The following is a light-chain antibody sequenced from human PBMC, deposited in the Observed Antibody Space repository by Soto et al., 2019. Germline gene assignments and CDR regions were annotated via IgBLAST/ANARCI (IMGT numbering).Light chain of an antibody. CDR2: EVS. CDR3: DSYTSSITRVV. Sequence: QSALTQPASVSGSPGQSITISCTGTSSDVGGYNYVSWYQQHPGKAPKLIIYEVSNRPSGVSNRFSGSKSGNTASLTISGLQAEDEAEYYCDSYTSSITRVVFGGGTKVTVL. CDR1: SSDVGGYNY. J-gene: IGLJ2*01. V-gene: IGLV2-14*03.